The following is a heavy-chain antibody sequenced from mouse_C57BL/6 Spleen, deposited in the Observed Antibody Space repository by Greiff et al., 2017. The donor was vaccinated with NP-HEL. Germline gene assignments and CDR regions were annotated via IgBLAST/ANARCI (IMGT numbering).Heavy chain of an antibody. CDR2: INPSTGGT. CDR3: ARSGYGNYGAFDY. CDR1: GYSFTGYY. V-gene: IGHV1-42*01. Sequence: VQLKQSGPELVKPGASVKISCKASGYSFTGYYMNWVKQSPEKSLEWIGEINPSTGGTTYNQKFKAKATLTVDKSSSTAYMQLKSLTSEDSAVYYCARSGYGNYGAFDYWGQGTTLTVSS. D-gene: IGHD2-10*02. J-gene: IGHJ2*01.